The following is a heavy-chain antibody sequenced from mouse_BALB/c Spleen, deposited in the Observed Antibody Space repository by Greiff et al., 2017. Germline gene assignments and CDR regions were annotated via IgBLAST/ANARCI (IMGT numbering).Heavy chain of an antibody. J-gene: IGHJ4*01. CDR2: ISYSGST. CDR3: ARFYDGYYEAMDY. V-gene: IGHV3-2*02. Sequence: EVKLMESGPGLVKPSQSLSLTCTVTGYSITSDYAWNWIRQFPGNKLEWMGYISYSGSTSYNPSLKSRISITRDTSKNQFFLQLNSVTTEDTATYYCARFYDGYYEAMDYWGQGTSVTVSS. CDR1: GYSITSDYA. D-gene: IGHD2-3*01.